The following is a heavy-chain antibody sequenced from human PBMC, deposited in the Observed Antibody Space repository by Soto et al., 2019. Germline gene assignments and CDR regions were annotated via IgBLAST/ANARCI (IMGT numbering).Heavy chain of an antibody. CDR2: IIPILGIA. Sequence: QVQLVQSGAEVKNPGSSVKVSCKASGGTFSSYTISWVRQAPGQGLEWMGRIIPILGIANYAQKFQGRVTITADKSTSTAYMELSSLRSEDTAVYYCARDRIGYSSGWPYFDYWGQGTLVTVSS. D-gene: IGHD6-19*01. CDR1: GGTFSSYT. V-gene: IGHV1-69*08. J-gene: IGHJ4*02. CDR3: ARDRIGYSSGWPYFDY.